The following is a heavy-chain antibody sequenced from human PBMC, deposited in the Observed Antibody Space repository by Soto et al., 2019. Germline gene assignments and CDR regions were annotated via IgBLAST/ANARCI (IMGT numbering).Heavy chain of an antibody. V-gene: IGHV1-69*01. CDR1: GGTFSTYS. D-gene: IGHD1-26*01. J-gene: IGHJ3*02. CDR3: ASSQGVEFHLLYACNI. CDR2: IIPMFGST. Sequence: QVQLVQYGAEVKKPGSSVKVSCKASGGTFSTYSVSWVRQAPGQGLEWMGGIIPMFGSTKYAQTFQDRVTVTVQHSTSTDYMEVSSLRSDDTAVYYCASSQGVEFHLLYACNIGSQGTKVTVSS.